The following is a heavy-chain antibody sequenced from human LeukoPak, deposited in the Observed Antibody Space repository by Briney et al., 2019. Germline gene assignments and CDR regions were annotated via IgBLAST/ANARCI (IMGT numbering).Heavy chain of an antibody. CDR1: GYSFTNYW. CDR2: IYPDDSDT. V-gene: IGHV5-51*01. CDR3: ARIWLRAFDI. J-gene: IGHJ3*02. Sequence: GESLQISCKGSGYSFTNYWIAWVRQLPGKGLEWMGIIYPDDSDTRYSPSFQGQVTISADKSISTAYLQWSSLKASDTAMYYCARIWLRAFDIWGQGTMVTVSS. D-gene: IGHD3-16*01.